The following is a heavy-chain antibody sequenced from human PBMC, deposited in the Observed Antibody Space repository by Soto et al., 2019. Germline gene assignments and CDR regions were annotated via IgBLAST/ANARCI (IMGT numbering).Heavy chain of an antibody. CDR3: ARDDSPSEGRYFDWPWGNWFDS. J-gene: IGHJ5*01. CDR1: GYTFTSYG. V-gene: IGHV1-18*04. CDR2: ISAYNGNT. D-gene: IGHD3-9*01. Sequence: ASGKVSCKASGYTFTSYGISWVRQAPGQGLEWMGWISAYNGNTNYAQKLQGRVTMTTDTSTSTAYMELRSLRSDDTAVYYCARDDSPSEGRYFDWPWGNWFDSWGQGPLVILSS.